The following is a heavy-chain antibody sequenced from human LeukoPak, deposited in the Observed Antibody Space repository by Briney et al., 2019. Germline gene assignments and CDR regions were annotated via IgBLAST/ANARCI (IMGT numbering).Heavy chain of an antibody. D-gene: IGHD3-22*01. CDR2: VSYDGGYR. Sequence: GGSLRLSCAASGFTFSSYGIHWVRQAPGKGLEWVAVVSYDGGYRYYADSVKGRFNISRDNSKNTLYLQMNGLRAEDTAVYYCARESTMIDFWGQGTLVTVSS. J-gene: IGHJ4*02. CDR1: GFTFSSYG. V-gene: IGHV3-30*03. CDR3: ARESTMIDF.